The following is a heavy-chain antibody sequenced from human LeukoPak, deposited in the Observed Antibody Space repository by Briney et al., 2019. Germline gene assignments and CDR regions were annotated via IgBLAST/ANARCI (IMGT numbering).Heavy chain of an antibody. CDR2: IYYSGST. Sequence: PSETLSLTCTVSGGSISSGGYYWSWIRQHPGKGLEWIGYIYYSGSTYYNPSLKSRVTISVDTSKNEFSLKLSSVTAADTAMYYCARGGGITGVWFDPWGQGTLVTVSS. CDR3: ARGGGITGVWFDP. D-gene: IGHD1-20*01. CDR1: GGSISSGGYY. V-gene: IGHV4-31*03. J-gene: IGHJ5*02.